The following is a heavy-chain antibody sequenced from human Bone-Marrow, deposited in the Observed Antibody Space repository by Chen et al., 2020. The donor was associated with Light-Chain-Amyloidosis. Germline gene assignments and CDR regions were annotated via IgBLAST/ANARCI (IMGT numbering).Heavy chain of an antibody. V-gene: IGHV4-34*01. CDR1: GGSFSGYY. Sequence: QVQLQQWGAGLLKPSETLSLTCAVYGGSFSGYYWSWIRQPPGKGLEWIGEINHSGSTNYIPSLKSRVTISVDTSKNQFSLKLSSVTAADTAVYYCARVGLYCSGGSCHNWFDPWGQGTLVTVSS. J-gene: IGHJ5*02. CDR3: ARVGLYCSGGSCHNWFDP. CDR2: INHSGST. D-gene: IGHD2-15*01.